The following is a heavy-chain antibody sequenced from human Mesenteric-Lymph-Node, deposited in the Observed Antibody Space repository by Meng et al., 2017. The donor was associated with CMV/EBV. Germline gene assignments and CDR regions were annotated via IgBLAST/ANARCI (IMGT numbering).Heavy chain of an antibody. CDR1: SFYAYY. CDR2: INHSGDI. V-gene: IGHV4-34*01. J-gene: IGHJ5*02. CDR3: AGNFCSGGTCYPRSLFDP. Sequence: SFYAYYWNWIRQPPGKGLEWIGKINHSGDISYNPSLKSRVTISVDTSKKQFSLKLTSVTAADTAVYYCAGNFCSGGTCYPRSLFDPWGQGVLVTVSS. D-gene: IGHD2-15*01.